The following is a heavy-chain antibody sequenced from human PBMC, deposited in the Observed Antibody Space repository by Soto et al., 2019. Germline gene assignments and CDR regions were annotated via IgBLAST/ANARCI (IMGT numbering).Heavy chain of an antibody. V-gene: IGHV3-30*18. CDR2: ISYDGSNK. Sequence: QVQLVESGGGVVQPGRSLRLSCAASGFTFSSYGMHWVRQAPGKGLEWVAVISYDGSNKYYADSVKGRFTISRDNSKNTLYLQMNSLRAEDTAVYYCAKDRDYGDYGNARDDAFDIWGQGTMVTVSS. D-gene: IGHD4-17*01. J-gene: IGHJ3*02. CDR1: GFTFSSYG. CDR3: AKDRDYGDYGNARDDAFDI.